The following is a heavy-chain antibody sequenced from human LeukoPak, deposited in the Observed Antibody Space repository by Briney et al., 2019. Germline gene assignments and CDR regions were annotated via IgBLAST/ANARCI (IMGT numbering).Heavy chain of an antibody. CDR1: GFTLSDYY. CDR3: AAGRVGQFLDY. D-gene: IGHD3-16*01. CDR2: ISSSSSYI. Sequence: GGSLRLSCAASGFTLSDYYMSWVRQAAGKGLEWVSYISSSSSYINYADSVKGRFTITRDNAKNSLYLQMNSLRVEDTAVYYCAAGRVGQFLDYWGQGTLVTVSS. V-gene: IGHV3-11*03. J-gene: IGHJ4*02.